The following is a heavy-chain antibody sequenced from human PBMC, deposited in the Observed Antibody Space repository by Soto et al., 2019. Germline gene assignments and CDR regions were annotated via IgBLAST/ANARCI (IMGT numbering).Heavy chain of an antibody. CDR3: ARHPQSEGDDYVWGSYPPRHAFDI. Sequence: GASVKVSCKASGGTFSSYAISWVRQAPGQGLEWMGGIIPIFGTANYARKFQGRVTITADESTSTAYMELSSLRSEDTAVYYCARHPQSEGDDYVWGSYPPRHAFDIWGQGTMVTVSS. J-gene: IGHJ3*02. D-gene: IGHD3-16*02. V-gene: IGHV1-69*13. CDR2: IIPIFGTA. CDR1: GGTFSSYA.